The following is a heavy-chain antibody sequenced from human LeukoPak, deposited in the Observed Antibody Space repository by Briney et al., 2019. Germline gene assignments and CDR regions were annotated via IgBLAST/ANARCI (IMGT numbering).Heavy chain of an antibody. D-gene: IGHD3-16*01. CDR1: GFTFSHYI. CDR2: ISGSVGYYGDYV. CDR3: ARSGQEGDDNWFDP. V-gene: IGHV3-21*01. Sequence: PGGSLRLSCEASGFTFSHYIMSWLRQAPGKGLEWVSSISGSVGYYGDYVNYADSVKGRFTTSRDNAKNSLSLQMTSLRDDDTAVYYCARSGQEGDDNWFDPWGQGTLVIVSS. J-gene: IGHJ5*02.